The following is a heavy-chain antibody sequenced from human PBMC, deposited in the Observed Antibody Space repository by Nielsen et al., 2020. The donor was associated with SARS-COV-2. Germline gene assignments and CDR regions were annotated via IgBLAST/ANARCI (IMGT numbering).Heavy chain of an antibody. CDR2: IESKADGGTA. CDR3: TTDPPRGVANY. J-gene: IGHJ4*02. CDR1: GFTFNNAW. V-gene: IGHV3-15*04. D-gene: IGHD2-15*01. Sequence: GGSLRLSCAASGFTFNNAWMSWVRQAPGKGLEWVGRIESKADGGTADYAAPVKGRFTISRDDSTNTLYLQMNSLKTEDTAVYYCTTDPPRGVANYWGQGSLVTVSS.